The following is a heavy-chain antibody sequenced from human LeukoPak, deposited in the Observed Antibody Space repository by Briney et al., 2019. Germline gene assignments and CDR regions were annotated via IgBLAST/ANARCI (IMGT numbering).Heavy chain of an antibody. D-gene: IGHD6-13*01. CDR3: ARGAAAAGTDFDY. V-gene: IGHV4-34*01. Sequence: SETLSLTCAVYGGSFSGYYWSWIRQPPGKGLEWIGEINHSGSTNYNPSLKSRVTMSVDTSKNQFSLKLSSVTAADTAVYYCARGAAAAGTDFDYWGQGTLVTVSS. CDR1: GGSFSGYY. CDR2: INHSGST. J-gene: IGHJ4*02.